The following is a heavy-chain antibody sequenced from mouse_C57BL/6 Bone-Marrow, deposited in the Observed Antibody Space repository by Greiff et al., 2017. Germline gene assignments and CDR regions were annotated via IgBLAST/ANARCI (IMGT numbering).Heavy chain of an antibody. V-gene: IGHV1-64*01. J-gene: IGHJ3*01. D-gene: IGHD1-1*01. CDR3: ARSGLLRRGFAY. Sequence: VQLQQPGAELVKPGASVKLSCKASGYTFTSYWMHWVKQRPGQGLEWIGMIHPNSGSTNYNEKFKSKATLTVDKSSSTAYMQLSSLTSEDSAVYFCARSGLLRRGFAYWGQGTLVTVSA. CDR2: IHPNSGST. CDR1: GYTFTSYW.